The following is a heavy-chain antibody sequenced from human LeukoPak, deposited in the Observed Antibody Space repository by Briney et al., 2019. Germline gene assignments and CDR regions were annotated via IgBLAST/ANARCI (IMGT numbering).Heavy chain of an antibody. D-gene: IGHD3-3*01. CDR2: ISGSGGST. J-gene: IGHJ4*02. Sequence: GGSLRLSCAAPGFTFSSYAMSWVRQAPGKGLEWVSAISGSGGSTYYADSVKGRFTISRDNSKNTLYLQMNSLRAEDTAVYYCAKAGTLRFLEWLPQYWGQGTLVTVSS. CDR3: AKAGTLRFLEWLPQY. V-gene: IGHV3-23*01. CDR1: GFTFSSYA.